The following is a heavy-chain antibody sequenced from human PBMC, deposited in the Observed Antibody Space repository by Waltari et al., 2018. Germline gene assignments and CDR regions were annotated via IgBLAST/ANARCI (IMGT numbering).Heavy chain of an antibody. CDR1: GFTFSSYA. D-gene: IGHD6-13*01. CDR2: ISGNGANT. CDR3: AKALTLSSTWDMH. V-gene: IGHV3-23*04. J-gene: IGHJ4*02. Sequence: EVQLVESGGGLVQPGGSLRLSCAASGFTFSSYAMSWVRQVPGKGLVWVSSISGNGANTYYADSVKGRFTISRDNSKNTLFLQMDSLRAEDTAVYYCAKALTLSSTWDMHWGQGTLVTVSS.